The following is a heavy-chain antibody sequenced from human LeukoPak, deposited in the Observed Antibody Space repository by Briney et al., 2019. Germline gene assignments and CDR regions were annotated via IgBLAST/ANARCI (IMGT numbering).Heavy chain of an antibody. CDR3: ARIRRSGSWGEYYYYYYMDV. D-gene: IGHD3-10*01. CDR2: INHSGST. CDR1: GGSFSGYY. J-gene: IGHJ6*03. Sequence: SETLSLTCAVYGGSFSGYYWSWIRQPPGKGLEWIGEINHSGSTNYNPSLKSRVTISVDTSKNQFSLKLSFVTAADTAVYYCARIRRSGSWGEYYYYYYMDVWGKGTTVTISS. V-gene: IGHV4-34*01.